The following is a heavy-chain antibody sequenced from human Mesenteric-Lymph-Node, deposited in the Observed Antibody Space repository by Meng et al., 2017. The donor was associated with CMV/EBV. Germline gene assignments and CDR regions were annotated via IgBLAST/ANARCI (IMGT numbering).Heavy chain of an antibody. CDR2: INTNGNT. Sequence: GESLKISCAASRFTFSSSAMTWVRQAPGRGLEWVSTINTNGNTYYADSVKGRFTISRDNSKNTLYLQMDSLRAEDTAVYYCARQVGVYRSSSGAQRYYYYGMDVWGQGTTVTVSS. J-gene: IGHJ6*02. V-gene: IGHV3-23*01. CDR3: ARQVGVYRSSSGAQRYYYYGMDV. CDR1: RFTFSSSA. D-gene: IGHD6-6*01.